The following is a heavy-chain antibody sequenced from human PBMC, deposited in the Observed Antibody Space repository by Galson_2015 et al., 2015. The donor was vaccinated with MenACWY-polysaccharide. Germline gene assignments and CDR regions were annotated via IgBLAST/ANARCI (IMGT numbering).Heavy chain of an antibody. Sequence: LSLSCAASGFTFRSYGMHWVRPAPGTGLEWVAVISYDGSNKYYADSVKGRFTISRDNSKNTLYLQMNSLRAEDTAVYYCAKNSNHYYYYSGMDVWGQGTTVTVSS. CDR2: ISYDGSNK. CDR1: GFTFRSYG. CDR3: AKNSNHYYYYSGMDV. J-gene: IGHJ6*02. D-gene: IGHD4-11*01. V-gene: IGHV3-30*18.